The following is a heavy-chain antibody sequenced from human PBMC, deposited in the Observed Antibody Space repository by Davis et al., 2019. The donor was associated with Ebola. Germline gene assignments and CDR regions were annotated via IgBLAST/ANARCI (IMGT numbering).Heavy chain of an antibody. Sequence: PGGSLRLSCAASGFAFSSFGMHWVRQAPGKGLEWLAFMRYSESDTHYADSVKGRFTISRDNSKNTLYLQMNSLRAEDTAIYYCAKEVEQLLVHPYYGMDVWGQGTTVIVSS. J-gene: IGHJ6*02. CDR2: MRYSESDT. D-gene: IGHD6-13*01. V-gene: IGHV3-30*02. CDR1: GFAFSSFG. CDR3: AKEVEQLLVHPYYGMDV.